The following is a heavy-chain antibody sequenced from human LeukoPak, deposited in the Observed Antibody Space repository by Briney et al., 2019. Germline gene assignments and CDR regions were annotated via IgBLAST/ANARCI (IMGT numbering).Heavy chain of an antibody. CDR3: ARDLRGPHDI. Sequence: GGSLRLSCAASGLTFSSYEMNWVRQAPGKGLVWVSRVAPDGNTDYADSVKGRFTISRDNAKNTMYLEMNSLRVEDTAVYRCARDLRGPHDIWGQGTLVTVSS. J-gene: IGHJ4*02. V-gene: IGHV3-74*01. CDR1: GLTFSSYE. D-gene: IGHD3-10*01. CDR2: VAPDGNT.